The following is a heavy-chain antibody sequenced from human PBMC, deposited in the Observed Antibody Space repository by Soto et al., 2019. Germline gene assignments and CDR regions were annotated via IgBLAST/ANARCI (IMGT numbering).Heavy chain of an antibody. CDR1: RDSVSSNSAA. V-gene: IGHV6-1*01. Sequence: SQTLSLTCAISRDSVSSNSAAWNWIRQSPSRGLEWLGRTYYRSKWYNDYAVSVKSRITINPDTSKNQFSLQLNSVTPEDTAVYYCARGGAVVVVAANLDYYYYGMDVWGQGTTVTVSS. J-gene: IGHJ6*02. CDR3: ARGGAVVVVAANLDYYYYGMDV. D-gene: IGHD2-15*01. CDR2: TYYRSKWYN.